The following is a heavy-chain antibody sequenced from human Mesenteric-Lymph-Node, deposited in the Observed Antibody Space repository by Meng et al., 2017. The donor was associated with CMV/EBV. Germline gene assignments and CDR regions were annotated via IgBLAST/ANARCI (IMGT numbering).Heavy chain of an antibody. D-gene: IGHD2-2*01. CDR3: AKPGSTSSAHYFDY. CDR2: ISYDGNNK. V-gene: IGHV3-30*04. CDR1: GFTFSSYA. Sequence: GESLKISCVASGFTFSSYAIHWVRQAPGKGLEWVAVISYDGNNKYHADSVKGRFTISRDNSKNTLYLQMNSLRAEDTAVYYCAKPGSTSSAHYFDYWGQGTLVTVSS. J-gene: IGHJ4*02.